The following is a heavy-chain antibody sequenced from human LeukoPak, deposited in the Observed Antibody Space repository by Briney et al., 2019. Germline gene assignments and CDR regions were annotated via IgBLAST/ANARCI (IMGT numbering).Heavy chain of an antibody. V-gene: IGHV1-2*02. CDR1: GYTFTDYY. Sequence: ASVKVSCKASGYTFTDYYIHWVRQAPGQGLEWMGWVIPSTGVTNYAQRFLGRVTVTRDSSISTAYMELSRLTSDDTAVYYCARDDCSGSTCYNYWGQGTLVTVSS. CDR3: ARDDCSGSTCYNY. D-gene: IGHD2-2*01. J-gene: IGHJ4*02. CDR2: VIPSTGVT.